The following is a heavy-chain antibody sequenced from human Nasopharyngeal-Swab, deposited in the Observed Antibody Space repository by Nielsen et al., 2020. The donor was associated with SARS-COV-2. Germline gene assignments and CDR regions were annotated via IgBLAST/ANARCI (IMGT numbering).Heavy chain of an antibody. Sequence: SVKVSCKASGGTFSSYAISWVRQAPGQGLEWMGGIIPIFGTANYAQKFQGRVTITADESTSTAYMELSSLRSEDTAVYYCARDWGYSSGWYPVYWGQGTLVTVSS. J-gene: IGHJ4*02. CDR2: IIPIFGTA. CDR3: ARDWGYSSGWYPVY. V-gene: IGHV1-69*13. D-gene: IGHD6-19*01. CDR1: GGTFSSYA.